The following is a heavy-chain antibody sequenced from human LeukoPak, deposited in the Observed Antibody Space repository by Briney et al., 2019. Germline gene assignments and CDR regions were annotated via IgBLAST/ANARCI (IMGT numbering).Heavy chain of an antibody. J-gene: IGHJ3*02. V-gene: IGHV4-59*02. CDR3: ARGLVIRQDDAFDI. D-gene: IGHD3-9*01. CDR2: MFYNGDT. Sequence: SETLSLTCTVSGASVTNYYWSWIRQPPGKGLEWIGYMFYNGDTDYNPSLKRRVIISVDTSKNQFSLKLTSMTAADTAVYYSARGLVIRQDDAFDICGQGTMVTVSS. CDR1: GASVTNYY.